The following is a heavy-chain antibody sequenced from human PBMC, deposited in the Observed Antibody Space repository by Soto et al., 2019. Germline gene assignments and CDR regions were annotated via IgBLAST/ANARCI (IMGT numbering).Heavy chain of an antibody. CDR2: IYYSGST. J-gene: IGHJ5*02. V-gene: IGHV4-30-4*01. CDR1: GGSISSGDYY. Sequence: QVQLQESGPGLVKPSQTLSLTCTVSGGSISSGDYYWSWIRQSPGKGLEWIGCIYYSGSTYYSPSLKSLVTISVDTSKTQFSLKLSSVTAADTAVYYCARGVTMVRGVIIPWFDPWGQGTLVTVSS. CDR3: ARGVTMVRGVIIPWFDP. D-gene: IGHD3-10*01.